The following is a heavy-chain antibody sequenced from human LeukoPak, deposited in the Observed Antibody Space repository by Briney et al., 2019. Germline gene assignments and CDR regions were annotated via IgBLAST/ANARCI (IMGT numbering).Heavy chain of an antibody. CDR1: GFTFSSYW. V-gene: IGHV3-74*01. Sequence: GGSLRLSCAASGFTFSSYWMHWVRQAPGKGLVWVSRINSDGSSTSYADSVKGRFTISRDNAKNTLYLQMNSLRAEDTAVYYCAREYSCSWYGSFDYWGQGTLVTVSS. CDR2: INSDGSST. J-gene: IGHJ4*02. CDR3: AREYSCSWYGSFDY. D-gene: IGHD6-13*01.